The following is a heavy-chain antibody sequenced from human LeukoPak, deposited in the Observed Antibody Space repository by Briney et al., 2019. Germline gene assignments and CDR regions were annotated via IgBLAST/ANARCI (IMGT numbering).Heavy chain of an antibody. V-gene: IGHV4-34*01. CDR3: ARRTCGSDCYSVDY. D-gene: IGHD2-21*02. J-gene: IGHJ4*02. CDR1: GGSFSGYY. Sequence: SETLSLTCAVYGGSFSGYYWSWIRQPPGKGLEWIGEINHSGSTNYNPSLKSRVTISVDTSKNQFSLKLSSVTAADTTVYYCARRTCGSDCYSVDYWGQGNMVTVSS. CDR2: INHSGST.